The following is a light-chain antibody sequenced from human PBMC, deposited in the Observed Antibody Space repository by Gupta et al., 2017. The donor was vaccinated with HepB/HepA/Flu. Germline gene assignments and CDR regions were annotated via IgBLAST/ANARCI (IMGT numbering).Light chain of an antibody. CDR3: QQDSYSQYT. V-gene: IGKV3-20*01. J-gene: IGKJ2*01. CDR1: QTISSDY. Sequence: EIVLTQSPGTLSLSPGERATLSCRASQTISSDYLAWYQQKLGQAPRLLVYGASSRATGVPDRFVGSGSRTDFTLTITSLEPGDFAIYYCQQDSYSQYTFGQGTMLEIK. CDR2: GAS.